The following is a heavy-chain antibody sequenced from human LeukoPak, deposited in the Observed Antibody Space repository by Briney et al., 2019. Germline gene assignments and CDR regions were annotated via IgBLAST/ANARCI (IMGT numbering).Heavy chain of an antibody. V-gene: IGHV1-69*13. Sequence: SVRVSCKASRCTFSSYAISWVRQAPGRGLEGMGGIIPVFGTANYAQKFQGRVTITADESTSTAYMELSSLRSGDTAVYYCARDPQTMVRGVPAALRYWGQGTLVTVSS. CDR3: ARDPQTMVRGVPAALRY. CDR1: RCTFSSYA. J-gene: IGHJ4*02. D-gene: IGHD3-10*01. CDR2: IIPVFGTA.